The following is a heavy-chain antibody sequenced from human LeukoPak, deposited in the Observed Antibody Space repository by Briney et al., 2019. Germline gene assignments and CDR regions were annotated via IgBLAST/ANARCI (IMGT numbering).Heavy chain of an antibody. J-gene: IGHJ4*02. CDR2: INHSGST. V-gene: IGHV4-34*01. CDR1: GGSFSGYY. D-gene: IGHD6-6*01. CDR3: ARGRIAARPNVDY. Sequence: TSETLSLTCAVYGGSFSGYYWSWIRQPPGKGLEWIGEINHSGSTNYNPSLKSRVTISVDTSKNQFSLKLSSVTAADTAVYYCARGRIAARPNVDYWGQGTLVTVSS.